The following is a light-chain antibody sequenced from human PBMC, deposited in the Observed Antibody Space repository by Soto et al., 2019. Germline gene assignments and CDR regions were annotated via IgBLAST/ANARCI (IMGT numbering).Light chain of an antibody. Sequence: DIQMTQSPSSLSASVGDRVTITCRASQGISNYLAWYQQKPGTVPKLLIYAASTLQSGVPSRFSGSGSGTDFTLTISSLQPDDVSTYYCQNYNSGPRTFGQGTKVEIK. CDR2: AAS. CDR1: QGISNY. V-gene: IGKV1-27*01. J-gene: IGKJ1*01. CDR3: QNYNSGPRT.